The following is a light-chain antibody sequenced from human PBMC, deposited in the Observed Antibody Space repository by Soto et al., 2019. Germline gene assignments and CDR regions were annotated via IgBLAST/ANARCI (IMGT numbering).Light chain of an antibody. CDR2: EGI. V-gene: IGLV2-11*01. J-gene: IGLJ1*01. CDR1: SNTIGGYNV. Sequence: QSVLTQPASVSGSPGQSITISCTGSSNTIGGYNVVSWYQQHPGKAPKVIIYEGIKRPSGVPDRFSGSKSGNTASLTISGLQAEDEADYYCCSYAGSYAYVFGTGTKLTVL. CDR3: CSYAGSYAYV.